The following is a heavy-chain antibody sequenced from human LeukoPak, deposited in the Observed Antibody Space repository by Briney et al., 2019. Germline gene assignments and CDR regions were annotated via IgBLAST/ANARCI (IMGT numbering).Heavy chain of an antibody. CDR1: GDSISSSSYF. CDR3: AREGYYGSGSYYSPDYYYYYYMDV. Sequence: SETLSLTCTASGDSISSSSYFWGWIRQPPGKGLEWIGSVYYSGSTYYNPSLKSRVTISVDTSKNQFSLKLRSVTAADTAVYYCAREGYYGSGSYYSPDYYYYYYMDVWGKGTTVTVSS. D-gene: IGHD3-10*01. V-gene: IGHV4-39*07. J-gene: IGHJ6*03. CDR2: VYYSGST.